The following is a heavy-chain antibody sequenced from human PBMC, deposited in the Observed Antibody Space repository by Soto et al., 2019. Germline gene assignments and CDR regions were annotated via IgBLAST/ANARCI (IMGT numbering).Heavy chain of an antibody. D-gene: IGHD3-22*01. CDR3: AREWVLPTTPLSYFDY. J-gene: IGHJ4*02. CDR1: GYTFSSYA. CDR2: INAGNGNT. Sequence: ASVKVSCKASGYTFSSYAIHWVRQAPGQRLEWMGWINAGNGNTRYSQKFQGRVTITGDTSAITAYMELSSLRSEDTAVYFCAREWVLPTTPLSYFDYWGQGTLVTVAS. V-gene: IGHV1-3*01.